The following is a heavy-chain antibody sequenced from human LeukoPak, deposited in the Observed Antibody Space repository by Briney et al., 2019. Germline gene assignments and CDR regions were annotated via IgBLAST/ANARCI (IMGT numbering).Heavy chain of an antibody. V-gene: IGHV1-2*02. CDR3: ARDDKLWLDNFDY. D-gene: IGHD5-18*01. Sequence: ASVKVSCKASGYTFTGYYMHWVRQAPGQGLEWMGWINPNSGGTNYAQKFQGRVTMTRDTSISTAYMELRSLRSDDTAVYYCARDDKLWLDNFDYWGQGTLVTVSS. J-gene: IGHJ4*02. CDR2: INPNSGGT. CDR1: GYTFTGYY.